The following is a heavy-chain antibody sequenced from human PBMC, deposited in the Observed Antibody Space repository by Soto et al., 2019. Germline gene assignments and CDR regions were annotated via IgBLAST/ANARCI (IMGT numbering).Heavy chain of an antibody. J-gene: IGHJ5*02. Sequence: ASVKVSCKVSGYTLTELSMHWVRQAPGKGLEWMGGFDPEDGETIYAQKFQGRVTMTEDTSTDTAYMELSSLRSEDTAVYYCATCSGGSCYLSSPGWFDPWGQGTLVTVSS. V-gene: IGHV1-24*01. CDR2: FDPEDGET. D-gene: IGHD2-15*01. CDR3: ATCSGGSCYLSSPGWFDP. CDR1: GYTLTELS.